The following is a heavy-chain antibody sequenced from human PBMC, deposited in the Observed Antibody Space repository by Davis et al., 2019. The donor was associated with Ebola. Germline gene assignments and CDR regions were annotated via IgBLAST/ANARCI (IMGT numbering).Heavy chain of an antibody. CDR2: ISWNSGSI. Sequence: SLKISCAASGFTFSSYEMNWVRQAPGKGLEWVSGISWNSGSIGYADSVKGRFTISRDNAKNSLYLQMNSLRAEDTALYYCAKDFFGVVSGPSDYWGQGTLVTVSS. D-gene: IGHD3-3*01. CDR1: GFTFSSYE. CDR3: AKDFFGVVSGPSDY. V-gene: IGHV3-9*01. J-gene: IGHJ4*02.